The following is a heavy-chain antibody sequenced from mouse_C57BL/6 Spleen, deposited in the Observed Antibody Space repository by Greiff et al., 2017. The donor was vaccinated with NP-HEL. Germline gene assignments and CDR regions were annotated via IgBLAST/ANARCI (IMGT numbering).Heavy chain of an antibody. CDR2: IYPSDSET. V-gene: IGHV1-61*01. Sequence: QVQLQQSGAELVRPGSSVKLSCKASGYTFTSYWMDWVKQRPGQGLEWIGNIYPSDSETHYNQKFKDKATLTVDKSSSTAYMQLSSLTSEDSAVYYCARSGHYYAMDYWGQGTSVTVSS. D-gene: IGHD1-3*01. J-gene: IGHJ4*01. CDR1: GYTFTSYW. CDR3: ARSGHYYAMDY.